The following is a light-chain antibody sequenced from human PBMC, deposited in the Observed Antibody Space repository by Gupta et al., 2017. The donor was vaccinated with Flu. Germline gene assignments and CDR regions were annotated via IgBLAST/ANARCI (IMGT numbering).Light chain of an antibody. J-gene: IGLJ2*01. CDR2: DKD. Sequence: KIRTKCKGASIRGCYESCYQQKPAQAPHLLIYDKDNRRSGSPDRFSGSSSGNTAALTITGAQAEEEADYYCNCRDSRGNNHIVFGGGTKLTVL. CDR1: SIRGCY. CDR3: NCRDSRGNNHIV. V-gene: IGLV3-19*01.